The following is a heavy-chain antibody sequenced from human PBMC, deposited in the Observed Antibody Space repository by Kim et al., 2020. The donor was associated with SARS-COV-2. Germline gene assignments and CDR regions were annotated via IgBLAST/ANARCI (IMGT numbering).Heavy chain of an antibody. V-gene: IGHV6-1*01. Sequence: SQTLSLTCAISGDSVSSSRGAWNWIRQYPSRGLEWLGRTYYRSKWYNDYAVSVKSRITINPDTSKNQFSLQLNCVTPEDTAVYYCARGWYAFNYWGQGTLVTVSS. J-gene: IGHJ4*02. CDR3: ARGWYAFNY. CDR2: TYYRSKWYN. D-gene: IGHD6-13*01. CDR1: GDSVSSSRGA.